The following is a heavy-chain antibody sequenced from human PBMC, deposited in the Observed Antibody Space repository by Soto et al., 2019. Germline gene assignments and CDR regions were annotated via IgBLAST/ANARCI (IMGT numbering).Heavy chain of an antibody. Sequence: ASVKVSCKASGYTFTGYYMHWVRQAPGQGLEWMGWINPNSGGTNYAQKFQGWVTMTRDTSVSTAYMELSRLRSDDTAVYYCARAGATTGGDAFDIWGQGTMVTVSS. V-gene: IGHV1-2*04. D-gene: IGHD5-12*01. CDR3: ARAGATTGGDAFDI. CDR2: INPNSGGT. CDR1: GYTFTGYY. J-gene: IGHJ3*02.